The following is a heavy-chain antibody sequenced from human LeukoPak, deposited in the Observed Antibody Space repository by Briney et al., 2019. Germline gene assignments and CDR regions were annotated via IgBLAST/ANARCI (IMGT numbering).Heavy chain of an antibody. CDR2: IYYSGST. CDR1: GGSISSYY. CDR3: ARWGRGNGWFGELLRAFEI. Sequence: PSETLSLTCTVSGGSISSYYWSWIRQPPGKGLEWIGYIYYSGSTNYNPSLKSRVTISVDTSKNQFSLKLSSVTAADTAVYYCARWGRGNGWFGELLRAFEIWGQGTMVTVSS. J-gene: IGHJ3*02. D-gene: IGHD3-10*01. V-gene: IGHV4-59*01.